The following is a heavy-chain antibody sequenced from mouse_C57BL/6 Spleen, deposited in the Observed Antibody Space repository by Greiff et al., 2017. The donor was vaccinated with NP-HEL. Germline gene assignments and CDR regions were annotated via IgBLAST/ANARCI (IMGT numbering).Heavy chain of an antibody. CDR1: GYSITSGYY. CDR3: ARRSHYDGYAMDY. V-gene: IGHV3-6*01. Sequence: EVHLVESGPGLVKPSQSLSLTCSVTGYSITSGYYWNWIRQFPGNKLEWMGYISYDGSNNYNPSLKNRISITRDTSKNQFFLKLNSVTTEDTATYYCARRSHYDGYAMDYWGQGTSVTVSS. D-gene: IGHD1-2*01. CDR2: ISYDGSN. J-gene: IGHJ4*01.